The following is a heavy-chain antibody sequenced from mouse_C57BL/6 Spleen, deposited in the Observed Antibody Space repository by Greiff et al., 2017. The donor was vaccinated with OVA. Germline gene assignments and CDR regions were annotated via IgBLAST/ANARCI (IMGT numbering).Heavy chain of an antibody. CDR2: IYPSDSET. V-gene: IGHV1-61*01. CDR1: GYTFTSYW. CDR3: ARWRGDYAMDY. J-gene: IGHJ4*01. Sequence: QVQLQQPGAELVRPGSSVKLSCKASGYTFTSYWMDWVKQRPGQGLEWIGNIYPSDSETHYNQKFKDKATLTVDKSSSTAYMQLSSLESKDSAVYYCARWRGDYAMDYWGQGTSVTVSS.